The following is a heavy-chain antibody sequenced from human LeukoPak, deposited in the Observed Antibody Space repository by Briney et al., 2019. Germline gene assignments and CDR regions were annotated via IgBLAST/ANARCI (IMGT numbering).Heavy chain of an antibody. CDR3: AKHRWVLTNIDY. CDR2: ISGSGGST. V-gene: IGHV3-23*01. J-gene: IGHJ4*02. Sequence: PGGSLRLSCAAPGFTFSSYDMSWVRQAPGKGLEWVSAISGSGGSTYYADSVKGRFTISRDKSKNTLYLQMNSLRAEDTAVYYCAKHRWVLTNIDYWGQAWLLSVSS. CDR1: GFTFSSYD. D-gene: IGHD1-26*01.